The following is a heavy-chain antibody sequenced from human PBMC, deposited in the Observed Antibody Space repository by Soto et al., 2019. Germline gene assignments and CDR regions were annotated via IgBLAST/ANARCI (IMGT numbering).Heavy chain of an antibody. V-gene: IGHV1-58*01. CDR1: GFTFTSSA. D-gene: IGHD3-10*01. Sequence: QMQLVQSGPEVKKPGTSVKVSCKASGFTFTSSAVQWVRQARRQRLEWIGWIVVGSGNTNYAQKFQERVTITRDMSTSTAYMELSSLRSEDTAVYYCAAGSYYYGSGSYYNVYWGQGTLVTVSS. CDR3: AAGSYYYGSGSYYNVY. J-gene: IGHJ4*02. CDR2: IVVGSGNT.